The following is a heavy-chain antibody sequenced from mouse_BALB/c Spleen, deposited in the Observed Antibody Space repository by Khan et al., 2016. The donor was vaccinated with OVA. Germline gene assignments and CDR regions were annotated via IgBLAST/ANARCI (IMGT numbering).Heavy chain of an antibody. CDR2: ISYSGST. V-gene: IGHV3-2*02. Sequence: VQLKQSGPGLVKPSQSLSLTCTVTGYSITSDYAWNWIRQFPGNKLEWMGYISYSGSTSYNPSLKSRISITRDTSKNQFFLQLNSVTTEDTATYYYARKYGNSYYFDYWGQGTTLTVSS. CDR3: ARKYGNSYYFDY. CDR1: GYSITSDYA. D-gene: IGHD2-10*02. J-gene: IGHJ2*01.